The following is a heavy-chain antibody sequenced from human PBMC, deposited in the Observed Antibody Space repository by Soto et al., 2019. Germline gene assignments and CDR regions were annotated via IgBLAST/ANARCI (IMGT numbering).Heavy chain of an antibody. CDR2: FDPEDGET. D-gene: IGHD3-3*01. CDR3: ATGAVLRFLEWFPTHFDY. Sequence: ASVKVSCKVSGYTLTELSMHWVRQAPGKGLEWMGGFDPEDGETIYAQKFQGRVTMTEDTSTDTAYMELSSLRSEDTAVYYCATGAVLRFLEWFPTHFDYWGQGTLVTVYS. J-gene: IGHJ4*02. CDR1: GYTLTELS. V-gene: IGHV1-24*01.